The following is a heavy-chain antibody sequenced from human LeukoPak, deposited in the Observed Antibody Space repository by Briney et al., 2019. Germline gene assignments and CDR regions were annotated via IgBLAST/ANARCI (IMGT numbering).Heavy chain of an antibody. J-gene: IGHJ3*02. CDR3: AKDFPGGSYEDDVFDI. CDR1: GLTFSSYA. V-gene: IGHV3-23*01. D-gene: IGHD1-26*01. CDR2: ITGSGAGT. Sequence: GGSLRLSCAASGLTFSSYAMSWVRQAPGKGLEWVSAITGSGAGTQYADSVKGRLTISRDNSKNTLYLQMNSLRAEDTAVYYCAKDFPGGSYEDDVFDIWGQGTMVTVSS.